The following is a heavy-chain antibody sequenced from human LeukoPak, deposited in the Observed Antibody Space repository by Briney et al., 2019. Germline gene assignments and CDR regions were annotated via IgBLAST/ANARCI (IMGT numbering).Heavy chain of an antibody. CDR3: AKGPLVRGPEGNWFDP. CDR1: GFTFNAYW. D-gene: IGHD1-14*01. V-gene: IGHV3-74*01. CDR2: INTDGSDT. Sequence: GGSLRLSCAASGFTFNAYWMHWVRQAPGKGLVWVSRINTDGSDTRYAESVKGRFTISRDNAKNSLYLQMNSLRAEDTAVYYCAKGPLVRGPEGNWFDPWGQGTLVTVSS. J-gene: IGHJ5*02.